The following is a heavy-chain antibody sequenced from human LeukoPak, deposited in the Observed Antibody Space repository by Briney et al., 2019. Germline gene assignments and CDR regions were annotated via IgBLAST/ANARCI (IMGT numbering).Heavy chain of an antibody. D-gene: IGHD5-24*01. V-gene: IGHV1-2*06. CDR1: VYTFTXYY. J-gene: IGHJ4*02. Sequence: VXVSXKASVYTFTXYYMHWVRQAPGQGLEWMGRINPNSGGTNYAQKFQGRVTMTRDTSISTAYMELSRLRSDDTAVYYGAREKRDGYNLLFDYWGQGTLVTVSS. CDR3: AREKRDGYNLLFDY. CDR2: INPNSGGT.